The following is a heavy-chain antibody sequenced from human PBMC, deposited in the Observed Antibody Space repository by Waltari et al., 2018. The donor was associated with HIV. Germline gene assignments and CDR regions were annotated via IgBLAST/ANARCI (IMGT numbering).Heavy chain of an antibody. D-gene: IGHD7-27*01. CDR2: IWYDGSNK. CDR1: GVPVSSWG. V-gene: IGHV3-33*01. Sequence: QVQRVESGGRVVQPVRSLRPSCAASGVPVSSWGLPWVRQAPGKGREWMAIIWYDGSNKYYGASVKGRFTISRDNSKNTLYLQMNSLRAEDTAVYYCARGIPQSNWGHYYYGMDVWGQGTTVTVSS. CDR3: ARGIPQSNWGHYYYGMDV. J-gene: IGHJ6*02.